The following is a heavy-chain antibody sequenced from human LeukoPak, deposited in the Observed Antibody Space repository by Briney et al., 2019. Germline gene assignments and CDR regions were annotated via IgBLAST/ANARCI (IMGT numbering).Heavy chain of an antibody. CDR1: GGSISGYY. V-gene: IGHV4-59*08. CDR3: ARLPPRNLGATGYYYYYGMDV. CDR2: IYYSGST. J-gene: IGHJ6*02. D-gene: IGHD1-26*01. Sequence: SETLSLTCTVSGGSISGYYWNWIRQPPGKGLEWIGYIYYSGSTNYNPSLKSRVTISVDTSKNQFSLKLSSVTAADTAVYCCARLPPRNLGATGYYYYYGMDVWGQGTTVTVSS.